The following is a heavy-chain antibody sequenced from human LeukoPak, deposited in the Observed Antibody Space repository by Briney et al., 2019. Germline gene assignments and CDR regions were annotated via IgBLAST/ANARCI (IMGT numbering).Heavy chain of an antibody. CDR3: ARDREAYCGGDCQDGYFDL. J-gene: IGHJ2*01. CDR2: IYHSGST. D-gene: IGHD2-21*01. CDR1: GGSISSGGYY. V-gene: IGHV4-30-2*01. Sequence: SETLSLTCTVSGGSISSGGYYWSWIRQPPGKGLEWIGYIYHSGSTYYNPSLKSRVTISVDRSKNQFSLKLSSVTAADTAVFYCARDREAYCGGDCQDGYFDLWGRGTLVTVSS.